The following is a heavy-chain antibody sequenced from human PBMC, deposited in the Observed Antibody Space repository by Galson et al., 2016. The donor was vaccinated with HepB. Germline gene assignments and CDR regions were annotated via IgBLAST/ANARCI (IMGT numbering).Heavy chain of an antibody. Sequence: SLRLSCAASGFTFNSYWMNWVRQAPGKGLEWVANIKQDGSEKYYLDSVRGRFTISRDNAKNSLYLTMNSLRADDTAVYYCARDGRYFDWLLSPIFDSWGQGTLVTVSS. D-gene: IGHD3-9*01. CDR2: IKQDGSEK. CDR3: ARDGRYFDWLLSPIFDS. J-gene: IGHJ4*02. V-gene: IGHV3-7*03. CDR1: GFTFNSYW.